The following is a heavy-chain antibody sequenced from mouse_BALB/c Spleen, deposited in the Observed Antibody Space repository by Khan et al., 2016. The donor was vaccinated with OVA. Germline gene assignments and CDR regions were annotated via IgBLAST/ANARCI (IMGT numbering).Heavy chain of an antibody. CDR2: IYPGTGST. Sequence: VQLQESGTELVRPGASVKLSCKTSGYIFTSYWIHWVKQRSGQGLEWIARIYPGTGSTYYNEKLKGKATLTADKSSSTAYMQLSSPKTHDYVVPFCAREKYGNSWGDMDYEGQGNSVTVSS. J-gene: IGHJ4*01. D-gene: IGHD2-10*02. V-gene: IGHV1S132*01. CDR1: GYIFTSYW. CDR3: AREKYGNSWGDMDY.